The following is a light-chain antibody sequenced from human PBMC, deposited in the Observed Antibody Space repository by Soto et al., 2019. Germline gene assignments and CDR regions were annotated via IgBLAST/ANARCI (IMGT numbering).Light chain of an antibody. CDR3: QQSYTSPT. CDR1: QTISNY. V-gene: IGKV1-39*01. Sequence: DIPLTQSPSSLCASVGDRVTITCRASQTISNYLNWYQMKPGKAPKLLIYGASSLQNGVPPRFSGSGSRTDFALTIRNLEPEDFASYFCQQSYTSPTFGPGTKVDL. J-gene: IGKJ3*01. CDR2: GAS.